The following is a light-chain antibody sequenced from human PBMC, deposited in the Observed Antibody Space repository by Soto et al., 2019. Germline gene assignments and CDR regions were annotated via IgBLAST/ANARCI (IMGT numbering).Light chain of an antibody. V-gene: IGLV2-14*01. CDR3: SSYTSTTQL. CDR2: EVT. CDR1: DSDVGDYNY. J-gene: IGLJ2*01. Sequence: QSALTQPASVSGSPGQSITISCSGFDSDVGDYNYVSWYQQHAGKVPKLIIYEVTNRPLGVLNRFSGSKSGYTASLTISGLQTDEEADYYCSSYTSTTQLFGGGTKLTVL.